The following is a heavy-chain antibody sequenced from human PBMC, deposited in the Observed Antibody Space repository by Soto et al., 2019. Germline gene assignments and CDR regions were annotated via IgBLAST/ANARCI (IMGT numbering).Heavy chain of an antibody. CDR1: GFTFSSYG. J-gene: IGHJ6*02. CDR2: ISYDGSNK. Sequence: GGSLRLSCAASGFTFSSYGMHWVRQAPGRGLEWVAVISYDGSNKYYADSVKGRFTISRDNSKNTLYLQMNSLRAEDTAVYYCAKDHDSSLASDYYGMDVWGQGTTVTVSS. V-gene: IGHV3-30*18. D-gene: IGHD3-22*01. CDR3: AKDHDSSLASDYYGMDV.